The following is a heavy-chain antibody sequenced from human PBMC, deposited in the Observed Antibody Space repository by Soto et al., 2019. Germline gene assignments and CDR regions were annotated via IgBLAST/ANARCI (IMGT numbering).Heavy chain of an antibody. CDR1: GYTFTGYY. Sequence: QVQLVQSGAEVKKPGASVKVSCKASGYTFTGYYMHWVRQAPGQGLEWMGWINHNSGGTNYAQKFQGWVTMTRDTSISTADMELSRRRSDDTAVYYWAREDGGSGSYLLRNNWFDPWGQGTLVTVSS. V-gene: IGHV1-2*04. D-gene: IGHD3-10*01. CDR3: AREDGGSGSYLLRNNWFDP. J-gene: IGHJ5*02. CDR2: INHNSGGT.